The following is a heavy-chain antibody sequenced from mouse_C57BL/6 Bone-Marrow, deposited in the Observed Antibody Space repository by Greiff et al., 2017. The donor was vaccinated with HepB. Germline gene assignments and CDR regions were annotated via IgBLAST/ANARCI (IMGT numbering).Heavy chain of an antibody. CDR3: TREGNMDY. CDR2: IDPENGDT. CDR1: GFNIKDDY. Sequence: VQLKQSGAELVRPGAPVKLSCSASGFNIKDDYMHWVKQRPEQGLEWIGWIDPENGDTEYASKFQGKVTMTADTSSNTAYLQLSSRTSEDTAVYYCTREGNMDYWGQGTSVTVSS. J-gene: IGHJ4*01. V-gene: IGHV14-4*01.